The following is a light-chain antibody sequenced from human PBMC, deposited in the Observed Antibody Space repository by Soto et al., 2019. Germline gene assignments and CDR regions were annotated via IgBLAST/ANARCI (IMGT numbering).Light chain of an antibody. CDR2: GAS. CDR1: QSVSSN. Sequence: EIVMTQSPATLSVSPWERATLSCRASQSVSSNLAWYQQKPGQAPRLLLYGASTRATGIPARFSGSGSGTEFTLTISSLQSEDFAVYYCQQYNNWPPWTFGQGPKVEIK. V-gene: IGKV3-15*01. CDR3: QQYNNWPPWT. J-gene: IGKJ1*01.